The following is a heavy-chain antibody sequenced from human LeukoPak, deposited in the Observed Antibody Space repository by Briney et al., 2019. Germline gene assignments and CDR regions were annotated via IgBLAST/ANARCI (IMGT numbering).Heavy chain of an antibody. D-gene: IGHD2-2*02. CDR3: AKGLHKYCSSTSCYTGEYFQH. CDR2: ISGSGGST. CDR1: GFTFSSYA. Sequence: PGGSLRLSCAASGFTFSSYAMSWVRQPPGKGLEWVSAISGSGGSTYYADSVKGRFTISRDNSKNTLYLQMNSLRAEDTAVYYCAKGLHKYCSSTSCYTGEYFQHWGQGTLVTVSS. V-gene: IGHV3-23*01. J-gene: IGHJ1*01.